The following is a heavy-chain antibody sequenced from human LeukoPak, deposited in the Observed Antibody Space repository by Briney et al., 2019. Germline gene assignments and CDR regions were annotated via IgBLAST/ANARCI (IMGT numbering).Heavy chain of an antibody. V-gene: IGHV3-48*03. J-gene: IGHJ1*01. CDR3: ARDRYNEYFHY. CDR1: GFTFNNYE. Sequence: PGGSLRLSCAASGFTFNNYEMNWIRQAPGKGLEWVSYIGSSTITIYYADSVKGRFTISRDNAKNSLYLQMNSLRVEDTAVYYCARDRYNEYFHYWGQGTLVTVSS. D-gene: IGHD3-9*01. CDR2: IGSSTITI.